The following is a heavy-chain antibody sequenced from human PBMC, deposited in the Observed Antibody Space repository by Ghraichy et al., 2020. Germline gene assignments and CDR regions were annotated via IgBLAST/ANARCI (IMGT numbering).Heavy chain of an antibody. J-gene: IGHJ3*02. CDR2: INHSGST. V-gene: IGHV4-34*01. D-gene: IGHD4-17*01. CDR1: GGSFSGYY. CDR3: ARPGMDYADGEVGRVDAFDI. Sequence: SDTLSLTCAVYGGSFSGYYWSWIRQPPGKGLEWIGEINHSGSTNYNPSLKSRVTISVDTSKNQFSLKLSSVTAAETAVYYCARPGMDYADGEVGRVDAFDIWGQGTMVTVSS.